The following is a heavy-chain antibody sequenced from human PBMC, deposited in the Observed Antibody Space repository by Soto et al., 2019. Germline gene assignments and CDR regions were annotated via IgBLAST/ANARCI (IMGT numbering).Heavy chain of an antibody. J-gene: IGHJ4*02. CDR1: AGSSRSYL. V-gene: IGHV4-59*01. Sequence: PSETLSLTSTVSAGSSRSYLYIRIRRAPGNGLERSRSVYYTGTTYYNPSLKSRVTISADTSKTKFSLHLRSVTAAATAVYYCAGDLAAVPRAFDYWGRGTLVTVSS. CDR2: VYYTGTT. CDR3: AGDLAAVPRAFDY. D-gene: IGHD6-13*01.